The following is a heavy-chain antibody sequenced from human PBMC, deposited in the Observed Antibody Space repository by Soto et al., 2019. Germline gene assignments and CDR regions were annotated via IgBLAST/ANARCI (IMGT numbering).Heavy chain of an antibody. CDR3: ATRIAAAGLGY. Sequence: GGSLRLSCAASGFTFSSYEMNWVRQAPGKGLEWVSYISSSGSTIYYADSVKGRFTISRDNAKNSLYLQMNSLRAEDTAVYYCATRIAAAGLGYWGQGTLVTVSS. CDR1: GFTFSSYE. CDR2: ISSSGSTI. J-gene: IGHJ4*02. D-gene: IGHD6-13*01. V-gene: IGHV3-48*03.